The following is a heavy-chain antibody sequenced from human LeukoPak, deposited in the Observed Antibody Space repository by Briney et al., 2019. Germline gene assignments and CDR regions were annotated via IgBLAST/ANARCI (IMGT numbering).Heavy chain of an antibody. Sequence: GGSLRLSCAASGFTFSSYSMNWVRQAPGKGLEWVSSISSSSSYIYYADSVKGRFTISRDNAKNSLYLQMNSLRAEDTAVYYCARDRGAFGMVIMGFDPWGQGTLVTVSS. D-gene: IGHD3-3*01. CDR3: ARDRGAFGMVIMGFDP. J-gene: IGHJ5*02. V-gene: IGHV3-21*01. CDR1: GFTFSSYS. CDR2: ISSSSSYI.